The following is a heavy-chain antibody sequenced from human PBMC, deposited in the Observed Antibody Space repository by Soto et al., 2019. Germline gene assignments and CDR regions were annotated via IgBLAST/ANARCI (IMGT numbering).Heavy chain of an antibody. D-gene: IGHD6-13*01. CDR1: GGSISSYF. V-gene: IGHV4-59*01. Sequence: SETLSLTCTVSGGSISSYFYIWVRQPPGKGLEWIGSVYYTGATDYNPSLKSRVTISVDTSKTQFSLNLRSVTAADTAVYYCARDLAAVPRAFDYWGRGTLVTVSS. CDR3: ARDLAAVPRAFDY. CDR2: VYYTGAT. J-gene: IGHJ4*02.